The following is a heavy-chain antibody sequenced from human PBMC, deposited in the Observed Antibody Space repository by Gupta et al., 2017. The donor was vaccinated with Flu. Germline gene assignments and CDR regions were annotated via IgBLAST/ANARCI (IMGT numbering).Heavy chain of an antibody. CDR1: GFTFSVYW. CDR3: TKDPGANWFDP. J-gene: IGHJ5*02. CDR2: IKGDASVI. Sequence: CAASGFTFSVYWMHWVSQSPGKGLEWVARIKGDASVINYADFVKGRFTISRDNAENTLYLQMNSLTVDDTAVYFCTKDPGANWFDPWGQGTLVTVSP. D-gene: IGHD2-8*02. V-gene: IGHV3-74*01.